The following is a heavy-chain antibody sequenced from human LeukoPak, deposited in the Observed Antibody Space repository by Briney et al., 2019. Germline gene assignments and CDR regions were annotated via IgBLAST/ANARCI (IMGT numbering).Heavy chain of an antibody. J-gene: IGHJ4*02. D-gene: IGHD3-22*01. CDR2: IKSKADGGTT. CDR3: TTETYYYDSSGYYRPFDY. Sequence: GGSLRLSCAASGFTFSSYAMSWVRQAPGKGLEWVGRIKSKADGGTTDYAAPVKGRFTISRDDSKNTLYLQMNSLKTEDTAVYYCTTETYYYDSSGYYRPFDYWGQGTLVTVSS. CDR1: GFTFSSYA. V-gene: IGHV3-15*01.